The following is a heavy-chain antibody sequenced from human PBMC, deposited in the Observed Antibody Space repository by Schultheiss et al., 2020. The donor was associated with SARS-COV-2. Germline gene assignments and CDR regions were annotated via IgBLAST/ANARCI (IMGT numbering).Heavy chain of an antibody. Sequence: SETLSLTCAVYGGSFSGYYWSWIRQPPGKGLEWIGEINHSGSTNYNPSLKSRVTISVDTSKNQFSLKLSSVTAADTAVYYCAQRVGAIAYYYGMDVWGQGTTVTVSS. CDR2: INHSGST. CDR1: GGSFSGYY. CDR3: AQRVGAIAYYYGMDV. V-gene: IGHV4-34*01. D-gene: IGHD1-26*01. J-gene: IGHJ6*02.